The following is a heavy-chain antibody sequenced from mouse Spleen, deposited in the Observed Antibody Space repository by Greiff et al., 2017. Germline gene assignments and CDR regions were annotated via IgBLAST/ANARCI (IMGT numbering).Heavy chain of an antibody. D-gene: IGHD4-1*01. CDR3: ARRETGYFDY. J-gene: IGHJ2*01. CDR2: INPSNGRT. CDR1: GYTFTSYW. Sequence: QVQLQQSGAELVKPGASVKLSCKASGYTFTSYWMHWVKQRPGQGLEWIGEINPSNGRTNYNEKFKSKATLTVDKSSSTAYMQLSSLTSEDSAVYYCARRETGYFDYWGQGTTLTVSS. V-gene: IGHV1S81*02.